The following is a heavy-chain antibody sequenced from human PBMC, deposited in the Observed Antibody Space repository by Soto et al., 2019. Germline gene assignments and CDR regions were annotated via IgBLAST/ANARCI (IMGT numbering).Heavy chain of an antibody. J-gene: IGHJ4*02. V-gene: IGHV4-30-4*01. CDR3: ARGRDYDFWSGPLAG. CDR2: IYYSGST. D-gene: IGHD3-3*01. Sequence: SETLSLTCTVCGGSVSSGDYDWSWIRQPPGKGLEWIGYIYYSGSTYYNPSLKSRVTISVDTSKNQFSLKLSSVTAADTAVYYCARGRDYDFWSGPLAGWGQGTLVTVSS. CDR1: GGSVSSGDYD.